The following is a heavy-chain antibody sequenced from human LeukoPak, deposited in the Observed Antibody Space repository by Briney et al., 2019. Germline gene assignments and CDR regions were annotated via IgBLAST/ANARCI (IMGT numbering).Heavy chain of an antibody. CDR1: GYTFTSYG. CDR2: IIPILDIA. V-gene: IGHV1-69*04. Sequence: SVKVSCKASGYTFTSYGISWVRQAPGQGLEWMGRIIPILDIANYAQKFQGRVTITADKSTGTAYLELSSLTSEDTAVYYCASVYSGYDNTIDYWGQGTLVTVSS. D-gene: IGHD5-12*01. CDR3: ASVYSGYDNTIDY. J-gene: IGHJ4*02.